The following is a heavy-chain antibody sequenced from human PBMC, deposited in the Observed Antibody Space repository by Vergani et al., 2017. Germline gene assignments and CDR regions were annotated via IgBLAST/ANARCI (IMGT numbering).Heavy chain of an antibody. CDR1: GSTFHNYS. J-gene: IGHJ6*04. CDR2: ISGSRSRSTFI. V-gene: IGHV3-48*01. Sequence: ELHLVESGGGLVQPGGSLRLSCAVSGSTFHNYSMSWVRQAPGKGLEWLSYISGSRSRSTFIFYADSVEGRFTISRDNAKRSLYLQMDNLRVEDTALYYCASLWDVWGTGTTVIVSS. CDR3: ASLWDV.